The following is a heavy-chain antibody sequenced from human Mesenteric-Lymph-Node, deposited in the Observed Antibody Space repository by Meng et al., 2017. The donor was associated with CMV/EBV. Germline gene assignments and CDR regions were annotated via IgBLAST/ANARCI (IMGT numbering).Heavy chain of an antibody. D-gene: IGHD3-3*01. Sequence: GESLKISCTASESTFSTYEMNWFRQTPGKGLEWVSYISSDASNIYYADTVKGRFTISRDNAKSTLYLQMDSLRVEDTAIYYCARGQTIFGVAADYWGQGTLVTVSS. CDR1: ESTFSTYE. CDR3: ARGQTIFGVAADY. V-gene: IGHV3-48*03. CDR2: ISSDASNI. J-gene: IGHJ4*02.